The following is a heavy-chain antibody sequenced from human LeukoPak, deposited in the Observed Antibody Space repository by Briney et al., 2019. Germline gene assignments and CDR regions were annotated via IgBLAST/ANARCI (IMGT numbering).Heavy chain of an antibody. V-gene: IGHV4-30-4*01. Sequence: SQTLSLTCTVSGVSISSGDSYWGWIRQPPGKGLEWIGSIYYSGSTYYNPSLKSRVTISVDTSKNQFSLKLSSVTAADTAVYYCARAGQYYYDSAGYFPDHWGQGTLVTVSS. CDR1: GVSISSGDSY. CDR3: ARAGQYYYDSAGYFPDH. D-gene: IGHD3-22*01. J-gene: IGHJ4*02. CDR2: IYYSGST.